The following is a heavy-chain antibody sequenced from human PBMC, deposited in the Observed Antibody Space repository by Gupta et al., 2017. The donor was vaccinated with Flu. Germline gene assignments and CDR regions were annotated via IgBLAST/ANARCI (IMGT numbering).Heavy chain of an antibody. CDR2: IIPILGTA. J-gene: IGHJ6*03. CDR3: ARSGNYLRDYYNMEV. V-gene: IGHV1-69*06. Sequence: QAPGQGLGWMGGIIPILGTANYTQNFQGRVTITADKSTRTAYMELRSLRSEDTAVYYCARSGNYLRDYYNMEVWGKGTTVSVSS. D-gene: IGHD3-3*01.